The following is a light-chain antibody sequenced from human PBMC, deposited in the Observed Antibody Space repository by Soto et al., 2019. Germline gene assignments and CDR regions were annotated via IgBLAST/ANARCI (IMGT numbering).Light chain of an antibody. CDR1: QSVSSY. Sequence: EIVLTQSPAPLSLSPGERATLSCRASQSVSSYLAWYQQKPGQAPRLLIYDASNRATGIPARFSGSGSGTDCTLTISSLEPEDFAVYYCQQRSNWPPTFGQGTKVDIK. CDR2: DAS. V-gene: IGKV3-11*01. J-gene: IGKJ1*01. CDR3: QQRSNWPPT.